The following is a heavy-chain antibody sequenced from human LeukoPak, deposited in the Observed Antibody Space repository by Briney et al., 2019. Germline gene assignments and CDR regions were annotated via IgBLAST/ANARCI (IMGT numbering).Heavy chain of an antibody. CDR2: ISYDGSNK. CDR3: AKDLRQWLVHSYFDY. D-gene: IGHD6-19*01. Sequence: PGRSLRLSCAASGLTFSSYGMHWVRQAPGKGLEWVTVISYDGSNKYYADSVKGRFTISRDNSKNTLYLQMNSLRAEDTAVYYCAKDLRQWLVHSYFDYWGQGTLVTVSS. V-gene: IGHV3-30*18. J-gene: IGHJ4*02. CDR1: GLTFSSYG.